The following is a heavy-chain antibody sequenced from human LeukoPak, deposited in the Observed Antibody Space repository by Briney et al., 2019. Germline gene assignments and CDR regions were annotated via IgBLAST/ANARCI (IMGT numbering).Heavy chain of an antibody. D-gene: IGHD3-3*01. CDR2: IYYSGST. CDR1: GGSISSYY. J-gene: IGHJ6*03. CDR3: VRVSDLWSGHYYYYMDV. Sequence: SETLSLTCTVSGGSISSYYWSWIRQPPGKGLEWIGYIYYSGSTNYNPSLKSRVTISVDTSKNQFSLKLSSVTAADTAVYYCVRVSDLWSGHYYYYMDVWGKGTAVTVSS. V-gene: IGHV4-59*01.